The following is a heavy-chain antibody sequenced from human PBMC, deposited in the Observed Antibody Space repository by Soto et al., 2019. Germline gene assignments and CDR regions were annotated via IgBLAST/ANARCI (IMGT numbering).Heavy chain of an antibody. CDR2: ISRSGNYI. CDR3: ANGYGSTI. Sequence: PGGSLRLSCAASGFTFSSYGMNWVRQAPGKGLEWVSSISRSGNYIYYADSVKGRFTISRDNAKNSLYLQMNSLRAEDTAVCYCANGYGSTIWGQGTLVTVSS. V-gene: IGHV3-21*01. CDR1: GFTFSSYG. J-gene: IGHJ4*02. D-gene: IGHD3-10*01.